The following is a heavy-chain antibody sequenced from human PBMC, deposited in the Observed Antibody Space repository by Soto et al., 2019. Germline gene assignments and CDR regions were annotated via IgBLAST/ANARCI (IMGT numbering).Heavy chain of an antibody. CDR2: IYYSGST. Sequence: PSETLSLTCTVSGGSISSGDYYWSWIRQPPGKGLEWIGYIYYSGSTYYNPSLKSRVTISVDTSKNQFSLKLSSVTAADTAVYYCASVLLWFGEYYGMDVWGQGTTVTVSS. V-gene: IGHV4-30-4*01. D-gene: IGHD3-10*01. J-gene: IGHJ6*01. CDR1: GGSISSGDYY. CDR3: ASVLLWFGEYYGMDV.